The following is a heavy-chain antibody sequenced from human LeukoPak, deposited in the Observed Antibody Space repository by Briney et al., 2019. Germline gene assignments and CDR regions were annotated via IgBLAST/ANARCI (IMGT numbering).Heavy chain of an antibody. Sequence: ASVKVSCKASGYTFTGYYMHWVRQALGQGLEWMGWINPNSGGTNYAQKFQGRVTMTRDTSISTAYMELSRLRSDDTAVYYCARFIRISNWYFDLWGRGTLVTASS. D-gene: IGHD2/OR15-2a*01. CDR1: GYTFTGYY. CDR2: INPNSGGT. J-gene: IGHJ2*01. CDR3: ARFIRISNWYFDL. V-gene: IGHV1-2*02.